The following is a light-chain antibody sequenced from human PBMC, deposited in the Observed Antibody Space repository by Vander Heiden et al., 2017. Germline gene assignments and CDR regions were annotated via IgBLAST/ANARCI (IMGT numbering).Light chain of an antibody. V-gene: IGKV3-20*01. CDR3: QQYYSSPFA. CDR2: GAS. Sequence: EMVLTQSPGTLSLSPGERATLSCRASQSVSSNYLAWYQQKPGQAPRLLIYGASSRATGVPDRFSGSGSGTDFTLTISRLEPEDFAVYYCQQYYSSPFAFGQGTRLEIK. CDR1: QSVSSNY. J-gene: IGKJ5*01.